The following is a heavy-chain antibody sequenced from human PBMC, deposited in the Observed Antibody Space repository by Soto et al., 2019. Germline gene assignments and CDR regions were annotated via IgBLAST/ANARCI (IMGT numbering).Heavy chain of an antibody. Sequence: SETLSLTCAVYGGSFSGHYWNWIRQPPGKGLESIGEINHSGSTNYNPSLKSRVTISVDTSKNQFSLRLSSVTAADTAVYYCARKSSLAARGLFKYHHYGMDVWGQGTTVTASS. CDR3: ARKSSLAARGLFKYHHYGMDV. CDR1: GGSFSGHY. D-gene: IGHD6-6*01. CDR2: INHSGST. V-gene: IGHV4-34*01. J-gene: IGHJ6*02.